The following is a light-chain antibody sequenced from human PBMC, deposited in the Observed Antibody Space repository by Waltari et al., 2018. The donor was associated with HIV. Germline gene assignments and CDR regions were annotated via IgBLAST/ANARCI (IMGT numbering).Light chain of an antibody. V-gene: IGLV6-57*01. CDR1: SGNIASNY. Sequence: NFMLTQPHSVLESPGKTVTISCTRSSGNIASNYVQWYQLRPGTSPTTVIYEDKQRPSGVPDRFSGSIDSSSNSASLTIAGLKTEDEADYYCQSYDSSNFWVFGGGTKLTVL. CDR3: QSYDSSNFWV. CDR2: EDK. J-gene: IGLJ3*02.